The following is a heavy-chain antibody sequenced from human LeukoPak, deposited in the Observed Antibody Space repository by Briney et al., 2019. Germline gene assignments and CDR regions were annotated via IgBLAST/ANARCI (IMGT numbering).Heavy chain of an antibody. CDR2: INPNSGGT. CDR3: ARGRCTSTTCYNPYMDV. J-gene: IGHJ6*02. V-gene: IGHV1-2*02. CDR1: GYTFIGYY. Sequence: ASVKVSCKASGYTFIGYYMHWARQAPGQGLEWMGWINPNSGGTNYAQNFQGRVTMTRDTSISTAYMDLSRLRSDDTAVYYCARGRCTSTTCYNPYMDVWGQGTTVTVSS. D-gene: IGHD2-2*02.